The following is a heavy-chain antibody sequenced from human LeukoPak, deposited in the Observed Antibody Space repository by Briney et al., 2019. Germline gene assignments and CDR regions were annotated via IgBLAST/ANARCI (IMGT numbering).Heavy chain of an antibody. CDR2: INTDGSST. CDR1: GFTFSSYW. V-gene: IGHV3-74*01. J-gene: IGHJ6*03. D-gene: IGHD3-3*01. CDR3: ARGLVGLWSGPYYMDV. Sequence: PGGSLRLSCAASGFTFSSYWMHWARQVPGKGLVWVSHINTDGSSTNYADSVKGRFTTSRDNAKNSLDLQMNSLKVEDTAVYYCARGLVGLWSGPYYMDVWGKGTTVTVSS.